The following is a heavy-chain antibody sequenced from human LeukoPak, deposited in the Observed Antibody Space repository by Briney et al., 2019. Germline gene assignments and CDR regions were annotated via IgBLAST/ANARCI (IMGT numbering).Heavy chain of an antibody. J-gene: IGHJ4*02. CDR3: VRDLELVYYDTSAYEY. D-gene: IGHD3-22*01. Sequence: PGGSLRLSCAASGFTFSAYWMHWVRQVPGKGLEWVSRINNDGSSTTYADSVKGRFTISRGNAKNTLFLQMNSLRAEDTAVYYCVRDLELVYYDTSAYEYWGQGNLVTVSS. V-gene: IGHV3-74*01. CDR1: GFTFSAYW. CDR2: INNDGSST.